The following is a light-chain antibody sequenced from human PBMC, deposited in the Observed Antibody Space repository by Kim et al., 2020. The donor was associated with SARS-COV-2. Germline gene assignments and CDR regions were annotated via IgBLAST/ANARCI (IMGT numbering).Light chain of an antibody. CDR3: NSRDSNDNVG. Sequence: SSELTQDPAVSVALGQTVRITCQGDSLRSYYATWYQQKPGQAPIVVIYGKNNRPSGIADRFSGSSSGNTASLTITGTQAGDEADYYCNSRDSNDNVGFGG. V-gene: IGLV3-19*01. CDR1: SLRSYY. CDR2: GKN. J-gene: IGLJ2*01.